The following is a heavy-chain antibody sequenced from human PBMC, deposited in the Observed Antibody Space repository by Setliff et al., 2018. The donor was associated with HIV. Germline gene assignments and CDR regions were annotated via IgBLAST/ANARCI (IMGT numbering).Heavy chain of an antibody. V-gene: IGHV1-69*05. CDR3: ARAPRLTMIRGVFDY. D-gene: IGHD3-10*01. Sequence: SVKVSCKASGGTFSSYAISWVRQAPGQGLEWMGGIIPIFGTANYAQKFQGRVTITTDESRSIVYMEVSSLRSEDTAVYYCARAPRLTMIRGVFDYWGQGTLVTVSS. CDR2: IIPIFGTA. CDR1: GGTFSSYA. J-gene: IGHJ4*02.